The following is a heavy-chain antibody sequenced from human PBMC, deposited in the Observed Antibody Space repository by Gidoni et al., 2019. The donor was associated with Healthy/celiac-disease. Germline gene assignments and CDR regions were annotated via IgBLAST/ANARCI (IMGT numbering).Heavy chain of an antibody. Sequence: QITFKESAPTLVQPTPTLTLTCPFSRLPLSTSGVGVGWIRQPQGKALEWLALIYWDDDKRYSPSLKSRLTITKDTSKNQVVLTMTNMDPVDTATYYCANSANQRTFDPWGQGTLVTVSS. V-gene: IGHV2-5*02. J-gene: IGHJ5*02. CDR2: IYWDDDK. D-gene: IGHD2-2*01. CDR3: ANSANQRTFDP. CDR1: RLPLSTSGVG.